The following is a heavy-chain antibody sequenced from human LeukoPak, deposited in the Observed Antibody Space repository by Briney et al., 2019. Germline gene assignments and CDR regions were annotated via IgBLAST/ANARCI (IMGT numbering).Heavy chain of an antibody. Sequence: SETLSLTCTVSGGSISSYYWSWIRQPPGKGLEWIGYIYYSGSTNYNPSLKSRVTISVDTSKNQFSLKLSSVTAADTAVYYCASYGYSYGSEGTYYFDYWGQGTLVTVSS. J-gene: IGHJ4*02. CDR2: IYYSGST. D-gene: IGHD5-18*01. V-gene: IGHV4-59*12. CDR3: ASYGYSYGSEGTYYFDY. CDR1: GGSISSYY.